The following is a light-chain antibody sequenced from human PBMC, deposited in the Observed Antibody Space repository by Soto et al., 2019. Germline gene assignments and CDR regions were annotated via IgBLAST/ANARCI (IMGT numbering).Light chain of an antibody. Sequence: QSMLTQPPSVSAAPGQKVTISCSGSSSNIGNNYVSWYQHLPGTAPKLLISDNSERPSGIPERFSGSKSGTSATLAITGLQTGDEADYFCGTWDNSLSAVVFGGGTKLTVL. V-gene: IGLV1-51*01. CDR2: DNS. J-gene: IGLJ2*01. CDR1: SSNIGNNY. CDR3: GTWDNSLSAVV.